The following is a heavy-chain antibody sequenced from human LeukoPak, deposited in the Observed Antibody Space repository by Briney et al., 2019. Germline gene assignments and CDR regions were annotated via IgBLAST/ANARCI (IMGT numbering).Heavy chain of an antibody. CDR3: AKGSAPRSNYCAGY. Sequence: GRSLRLSCAASGFTFDDYAMHWVRQAPGKGLEWFSGISWNSGTIDYADSVKGRFTISRDNAKNSLYLQMNSLRAEDTALYYCAKGSAPRSNYCAGYWGQGTLVTVSS. CDR1: GFTFDDYA. V-gene: IGHV3-9*01. D-gene: IGHD2-15*01. J-gene: IGHJ4*02. CDR2: ISWNSGTI.